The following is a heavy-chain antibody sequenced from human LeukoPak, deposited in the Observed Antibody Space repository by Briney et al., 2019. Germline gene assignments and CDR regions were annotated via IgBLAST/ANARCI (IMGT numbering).Heavy chain of an antibody. CDR1: GGTFSSYA. CDR3: ARDRLNYYYYYGMDV. J-gene: IGHJ6*02. D-gene: IGHD2-21*01. V-gene: IGHV1-69*13. Sequence: SVNVSCKASGGTFSSYAISWVRQAPGQGLEWMGGIIPIFGTANYAQKFQDRVTITADESTSTAYMELSSLRSEDTAVYYCARDRLNYYYYYGMDVWGQGTTVTVSS. CDR2: IIPIFGTA.